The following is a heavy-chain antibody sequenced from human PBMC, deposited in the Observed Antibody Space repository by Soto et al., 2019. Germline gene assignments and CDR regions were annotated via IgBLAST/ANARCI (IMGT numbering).Heavy chain of an antibody. CDR3: ARHRVYGNGGYYYGMDV. J-gene: IGHJ6*02. Sequence: GESLKISCKGSGYSFTSYWIGWVRQMPGKGLEWMGIIYPGDSDTRYSPSFQGQVTISADKSISTAYLQWSSLKASDTAMYYCARHRVYGNGGYYYGMDVWGQGTTVTVSS. CDR2: IYPGDSDT. V-gene: IGHV5-51*01. D-gene: IGHD6-13*01. CDR1: GYSFTSYW.